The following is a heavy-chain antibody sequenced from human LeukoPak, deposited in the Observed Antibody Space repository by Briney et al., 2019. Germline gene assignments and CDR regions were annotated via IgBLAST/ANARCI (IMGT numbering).Heavy chain of an antibody. CDR2: IYYTGST. CDR1: GDSISTSSYY. J-gene: IGHJ4*02. D-gene: IGHD6-19*01. CDR3: ARGLPVAGFDY. Sequence: SETLSLTCTVSGDSISTSSYYWGWIRQPPGKGLEWIGSIYYTGSTYYNPSLKSRVTTSVDTSKNQFSLKLSSVTAADTAVYYCARGLPVAGFDYWGQGTLVTVSS. V-gene: IGHV4-39*07.